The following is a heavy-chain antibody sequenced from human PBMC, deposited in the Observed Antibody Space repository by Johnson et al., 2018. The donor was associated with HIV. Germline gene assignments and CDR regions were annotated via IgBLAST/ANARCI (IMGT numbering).Heavy chain of an antibody. CDR1: GFTFSDYY. J-gene: IGHJ3*02. V-gene: IGHV3-11*04. Sequence: QEKLVESGGVVVQPGRSLRLSCSASGFTFSDYYMTWIRPAPGKVLALFSYICSSGCTIYYADSTKGAFILSSENSKNTLFLQMSSLRTEDTAVYYCSRVPPWALGATGWLDAFDIWGQGTMVTVSS. CDR2: ICSSGCTI. CDR3: SRVPPWALGATGWLDAFDI. D-gene: IGHD1-26*01.